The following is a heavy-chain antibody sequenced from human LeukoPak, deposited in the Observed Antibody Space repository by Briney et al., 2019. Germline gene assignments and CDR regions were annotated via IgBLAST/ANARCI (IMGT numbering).Heavy chain of an antibody. V-gene: IGHV5-51*01. D-gene: IGHD3-22*01. J-gene: IGHJ4*02. Sequence: GESLKISYKGSGYSFTSYWIGWVRQMPGKGLEWMGIIYPGDSDTRYSPSFQGQVTISADKSISTAYLQWSSLKASDTAMYYCARLGLNYYDSSGYYGVYWGQGTLVTVSS. CDR2: IYPGDSDT. CDR1: GYSFTSYW. CDR3: ARLGLNYYDSSGYYGVY.